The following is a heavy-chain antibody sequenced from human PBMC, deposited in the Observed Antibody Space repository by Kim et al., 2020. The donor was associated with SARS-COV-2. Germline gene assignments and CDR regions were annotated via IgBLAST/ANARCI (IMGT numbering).Heavy chain of an antibody. Sequence: YAAAVKSRITINPDTSKNQFSLQLNSVTPEDTAVYYCARDLEAGSSWFDYWGQGTLVTVSS. D-gene: IGHD6-13*01. J-gene: IGHJ4*02. V-gene: IGHV6-1*01. CDR3: ARDLEAGSSWFDY.